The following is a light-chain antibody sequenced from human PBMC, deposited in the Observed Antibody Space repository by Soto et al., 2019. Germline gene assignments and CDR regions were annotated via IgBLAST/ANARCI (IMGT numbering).Light chain of an antibody. CDR2: DDS. CDR1: NSGSKS. CDR3: QVWDTSSDHYV. V-gene: IGLV3-21*02. J-gene: IGLJ1*01. Sequence: SYELTPPPSVSVAPGQTAKIICGGNNSGSKSVQWYQQKPGQAPVLVVYDDSDRPSGIPERFSGSKSWNTATLTISRVEAGDEADYYCQVWDTSSDHYVFGTGTKLTVL.